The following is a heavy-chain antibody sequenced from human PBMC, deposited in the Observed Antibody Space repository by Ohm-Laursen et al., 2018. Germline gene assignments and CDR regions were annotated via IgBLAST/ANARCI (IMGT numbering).Heavy chain of an antibody. D-gene: IGHD3-3*01. J-gene: IGHJ6*02. Sequence: ASVKVSCKASGYTLSIYGFNWVRQAPGQGLEWVAWISAHDGQRNYARNFQGRVTVTTDTSTSTAYMELRSLTSDDTAVYFCARDSYYDFWSGYSTYYHGMDVWGQGTTVTVSS. V-gene: IGHV1-18*01. CDR3: ARDSYYDFWSGYSTYYHGMDV. CDR2: ISAHDGQR. CDR1: GYTLSIYG.